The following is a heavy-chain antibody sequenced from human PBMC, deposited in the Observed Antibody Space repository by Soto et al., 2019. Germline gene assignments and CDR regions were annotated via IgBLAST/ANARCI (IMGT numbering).Heavy chain of an antibody. CDR1: GYTFTSYY. V-gene: IGHV1-69*02. CDR2: INPILGIA. D-gene: IGHD1-26*01. Sequence: SVKVSCKASGYTFTSYYMHWVRQAPGQGLEWMGIINPILGIANYAQKFQGRVTITADKSTSTAYMELSSLRSEDTAVYYCARFPQTAIVGAAYFDYWGQGTLVTVSS. CDR3: ARFPQTAIVGAAYFDY. J-gene: IGHJ4*02.